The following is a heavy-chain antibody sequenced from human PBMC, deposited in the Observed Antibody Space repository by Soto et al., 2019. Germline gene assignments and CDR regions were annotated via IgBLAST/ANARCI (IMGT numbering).Heavy chain of an antibody. CDR2: INPNSGGT. Sequence: XSVKVSCAAAAYSFTGYYMHWVRRAPGQGLEWMGWINPNSGGTNYAQKFQGRVTMTRDTSISTAYMELSRLRSDDTAVYYCARDFRYFDSSPNGYYYYGMDVWGQGTTVTVSS. V-gene: IGHV1-2*02. D-gene: IGHD3-9*01. CDR3: ARDFRYFDSSPNGYYYYGMDV. J-gene: IGHJ6*02. CDR1: AYSFTGYY.